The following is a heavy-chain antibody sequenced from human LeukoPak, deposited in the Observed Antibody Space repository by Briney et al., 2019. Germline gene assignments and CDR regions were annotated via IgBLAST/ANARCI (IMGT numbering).Heavy chain of an antibody. CDR3: AKVTAARSYYYYGMDV. V-gene: IGHV3-30*18. CDR2: ISYDGSNK. D-gene: IGHD6-6*01. CDR1: GFTFSSYG. Sequence: PGRSLRLSCAASGFTFSSYGMHWVRQAPGKGLEWVAVISYDGSNKYYADSVKGRFTISRDNSKNTLYLQMNRLRAEDTAVYYCAKVTAARSYYYYGMDVWGQGTTVTVSS. J-gene: IGHJ6*02.